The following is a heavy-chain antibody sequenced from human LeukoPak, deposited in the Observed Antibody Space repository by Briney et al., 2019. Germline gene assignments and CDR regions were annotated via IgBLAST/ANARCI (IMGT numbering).Heavy chain of an antibody. CDR2: IIPIFGTA. CDR1: GGTFSSYA. J-gene: IGHJ5*02. Sequence: RASVKVSCKASGGTFSSYAISWVRQAPGQGLEWMGGIIPIFGTANYAQKFQGRVTITTDESTSTAYMELSSLRSEVTAVYYCARNVVVVPAAIRGCWFDPWGQGTLVTVSS. D-gene: IGHD2-2*02. CDR3: ARNVVVVPAAIRGCWFDP. V-gene: IGHV1-69*05.